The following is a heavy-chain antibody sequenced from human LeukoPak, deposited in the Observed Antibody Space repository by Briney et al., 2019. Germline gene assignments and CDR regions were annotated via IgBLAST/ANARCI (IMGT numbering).Heavy chain of an antibody. V-gene: IGHV3-33*06. CDR1: GFTFSSYG. CDR2: IWYDGSNK. D-gene: IGHD6-13*01. J-gene: IGHJ4*02. Sequence: PGRSLRLSCAASGFTFSSYGMHWVRQAPGKGLEWVAVIWYDGSNKYYADSVKGRFTISRDNSKNTLYLQMNSLRAEDTAVYYCAKAVGKQLVPFFDYWGQGTLVAVSS. CDR3: AKAVGKQLVPFFDY.